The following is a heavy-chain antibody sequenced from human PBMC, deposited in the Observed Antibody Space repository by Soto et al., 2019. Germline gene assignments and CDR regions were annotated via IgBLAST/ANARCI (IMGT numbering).Heavy chain of an antibody. V-gene: IGHV4-59*08. D-gene: IGHD3-22*01. CDR2: IYYAGST. CDR3: AKKNRDYYDNSGYYSA. Sequence: SETLSLTCTVSGGSMISYYWSWIRQPPGRGLEWIGFIYYAGSTKYNPSLNSRVTISVDTSKNQFSLTVTSVTAADTAVYYCAKKNRDYYDNSGYYSAWGQGTLVTVSS. J-gene: IGHJ5*02. CDR1: GGSMISYY.